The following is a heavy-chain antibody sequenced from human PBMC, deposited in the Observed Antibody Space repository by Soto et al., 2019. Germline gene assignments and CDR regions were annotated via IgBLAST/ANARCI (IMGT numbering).Heavy chain of an antibody. D-gene: IGHD2-21*01. CDR3: ARVIVNGSMRYAYF. J-gene: IGHJ2*01. Sequence: GKGPEWVAVISHDGSNKYHTDSVRGRFTISRDNSENTVCLQMNSLRVEDTAVYYCARVIVNGSMRYAYF. CDR2: ISHDGSNK. V-gene: IGHV3-30-3*01.